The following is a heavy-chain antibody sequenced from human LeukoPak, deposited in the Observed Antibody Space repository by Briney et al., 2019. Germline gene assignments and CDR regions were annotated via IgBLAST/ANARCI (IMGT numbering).Heavy chain of an antibody. Sequence: GGSLRLSCAASGFTFSSYAMHWVRQAPGKGLEWVAVISYDGSNKYYADSVKGRFTISRDNSKNTLYLQMNSLRAEDTAVYYCARARDYYDSSPTDYWGQGTLVTVSS. J-gene: IGHJ4*02. CDR1: GFTFSSYA. V-gene: IGHV3-30*04. D-gene: IGHD3-22*01. CDR3: ARARDYYDSSPTDY. CDR2: ISYDGSNK.